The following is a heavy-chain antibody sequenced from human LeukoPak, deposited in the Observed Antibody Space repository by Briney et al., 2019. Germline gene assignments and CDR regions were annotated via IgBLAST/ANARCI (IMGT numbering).Heavy chain of an antibody. D-gene: IGHD1-26*01. V-gene: IGHV3-74*01. CDR1: GFTFSRFW. J-gene: IGHJ4*02. CDR2: INTDASNT. CDR3: ARDQSIAGPTTADY. Sequence: PGGPLRLSCAASGFTFSRFWMHWVRQAPGKGLVWVSRINTDASNTIYADSVKGRFTISRDNAKNTLYLQMNSLRAEDTAVYYCARDQSIAGPTTADYWGQGTLVTVSS.